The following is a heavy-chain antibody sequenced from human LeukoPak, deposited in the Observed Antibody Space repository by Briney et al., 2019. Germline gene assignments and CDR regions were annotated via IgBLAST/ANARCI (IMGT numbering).Heavy chain of an antibody. V-gene: IGHV3-53*05. CDR1: GFTVSSNY. Sequence: GGSLRLSCAASGFTVSSNYMSWVRQAPGKGLEWVSVIYSGGSTYYADSVKGRFTISRDNSKNTLYLQMNSLRAEDTAVYYCARRSSGWLNYYYYGMDVWGQGTTVTVSS. CDR2: IYSGGST. J-gene: IGHJ6*02. CDR3: ARRSSGWLNYYYYGMDV. D-gene: IGHD6-19*01.